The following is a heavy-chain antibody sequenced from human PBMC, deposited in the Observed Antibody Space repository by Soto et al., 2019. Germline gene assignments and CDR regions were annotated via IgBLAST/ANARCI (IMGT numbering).Heavy chain of an antibody. D-gene: IGHD4-17*01. CDR1: GYTLTELS. Sequence: ASVKVSCKVSGYTLTELSMHWERQAAGKGLEWKVSFEPNDGETIYAHKFQGIVTMTSDTSTATSYMELSSLRSEDTAGYYCLNKTTRNDWGQATQVTVSS. CDR3: LNKTTRND. CDR2: FEPNDGET. J-gene: IGHJ4*02. V-gene: IGHV1-24*01.